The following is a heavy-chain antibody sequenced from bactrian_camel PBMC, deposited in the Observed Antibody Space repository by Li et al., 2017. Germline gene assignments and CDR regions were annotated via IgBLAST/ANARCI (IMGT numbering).Heavy chain of an antibody. CDR3: ATGPSRYGDSCLLSPPLYSG. CDR1: GGPYAGHC. D-gene: IGHD6*01. CDR2: IFTGGPAV. V-gene: IGHV3-3*01. J-gene: IGHJ4*01. Sequence: HVQLVESGGGSVQAGGSLRLSCVSSGGPYAGHCTGWFRQAPGKKREVIATIFTGGPAVYYAASVKGRFTISQDNRKNTVFLQMSTLEPEDTAMYYCATGPSRYGDSCLLSPPLYSGWGQGTQVTVS.